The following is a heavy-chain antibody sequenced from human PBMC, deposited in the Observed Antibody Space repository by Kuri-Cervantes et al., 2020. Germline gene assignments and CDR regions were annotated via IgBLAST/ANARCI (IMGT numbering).Heavy chain of an antibody. Sequence: ETLCLTCAASGFTFGSYNMNWVRPAPGKGLEWVSSIRSSGSYMHYADSVKCRFTISRDNAKNSLYLQMNSLKTGDTAVYYCTCESAKYYPKCFEMWGQGTMVTVSS. D-gene: IGHD3-10*01. CDR1: GFTFGSYN. J-gene: IGHJ3*02. V-gene: IGHV3-21*03. CDR2: IRSSGSYM. CDR3: TCESAKYYPKCFEM.